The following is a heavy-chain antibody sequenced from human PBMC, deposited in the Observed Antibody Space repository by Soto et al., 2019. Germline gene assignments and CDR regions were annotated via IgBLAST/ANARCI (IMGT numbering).Heavy chain of an antibody. CDR1: GFTLSMSA. CDR3: AKDRGIIVKAGDAFDV. J-gene: IGHJ3*01. Sequence: GGVLRLSCASSGFTLSMSAVNWVRQAPGKCLEWVSYISDSGDRTYYADSVKGRFTISRDRSKNTVSLQMDSLRAEDTAVYYCAKDRGIIVKAGDAFDVWGQGXKVTV. D-gene: IGHD3-16*02. CDR2: ISDSGDRT. V-gene: IGHV3-23*01.